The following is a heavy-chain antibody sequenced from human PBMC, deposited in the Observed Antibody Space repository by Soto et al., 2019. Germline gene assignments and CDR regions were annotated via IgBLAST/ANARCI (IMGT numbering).Heavy chain of an antibody. V-gene: IGHV4-59*01. D-gene: IGHD3-22*01. Sequence: SETLSLTCTVSGGSISSYYWSWIRQPPGKGLEWIGYIYYSGSTNYNPSLKSRVTISVDTPKNQFSLKLSSVTAADTAVYYCASYDSSGYYFDYWGQGTLVTVSS. CDR1: GGSISSYY. J-gene: IGHJ4*02. CDR3: ASYDSSGYYFDY. CDR2: IYYSGST.